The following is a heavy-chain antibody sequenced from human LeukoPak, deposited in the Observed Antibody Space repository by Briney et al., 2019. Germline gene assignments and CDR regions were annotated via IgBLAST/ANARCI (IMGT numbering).Heavy chain of an antibody. CDR2: IYYSGST. CDR1: GGSISSYY. D-gene: IGHD3-16*01. CDR3: ANGEGGAADY. Sequence: SETLSLTCTVSGGSISSYYWSWIRQPPGKGLEWIGYIYYSGSTNYNPSLKSRVTISVDTSKNQFSLKLSSVTAADTAVYYCANGEGGAADYWGQGTLVTVSS. J-gene: IGHJ4*02. V-gene: IGHV4-59*01.